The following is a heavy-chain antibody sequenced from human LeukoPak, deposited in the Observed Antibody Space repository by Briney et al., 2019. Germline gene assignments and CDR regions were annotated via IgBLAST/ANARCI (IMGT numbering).Heavy chain of an antibody. CDR3: TRESGAFSPFGF. D-gene: IGHD1-26*01. V-gene: IGHV4-4*02. Sequence: SETLSLTCAVSGGSILTTNWWSWVRQPPGKGLEWIGEVHLSGASNYNPSLRSRVNMSIDKSKNQLSLELTSVTAADTAIYYCTRESGAFSPFGFWGQGTLVTVSS. CDR1: GGSILTTNW. J-gene: IGHJ4*02. CDR2: VHLSGAS.